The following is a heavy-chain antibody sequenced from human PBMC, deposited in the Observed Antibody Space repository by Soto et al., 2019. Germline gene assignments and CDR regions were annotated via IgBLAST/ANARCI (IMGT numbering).Heavy chain of an antibody. CDR2: IYSSGGT. CDR1: GASMSSYY. D-gene: IGHD2-2*01. J-gene: IGHJ5*02. CDR3: ARGQRRPDWFDP. V-gene: IGHV4-4*07. Sequence: SETLSLTCSVSGASMSSYYWTWIRQPAGKGLEWIGRIYSSGGTHYNPSLKSRVTISLDTSKNQFSLRLNSVTAADTAVYYCARGQRRPDWFDPWGQVTLVTVSS.